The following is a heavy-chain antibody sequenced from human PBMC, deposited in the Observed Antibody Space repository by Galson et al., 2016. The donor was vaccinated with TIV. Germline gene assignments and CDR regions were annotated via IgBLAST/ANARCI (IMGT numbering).Heavy chain of an antibody. CDR3: ARGVKIFGLIRPAPYDY. D-gene: IGHD2-2*01. Sequence: SETLSLTCPVSGGSISPHYWNWIRQPPGKGLELIGYISHSGTTNYKYSLKSRATISVGTSKNQMSLRLTSVTAADTAFYYCARGVKIFGLIRPAPYDYWGQGTLVTVSS. J-gene: IGHJ4*02. CDR2: ISHSGTT. V-gene: IGHV4-59*11. CDR1: GGSISPHY.